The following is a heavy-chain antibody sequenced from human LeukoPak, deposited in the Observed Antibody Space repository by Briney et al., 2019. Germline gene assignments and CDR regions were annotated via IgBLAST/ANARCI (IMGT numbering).Heavy chain of an antibody. CDR1: GYSISSGYY. CDR2: IYHSGST. J-gene: IGHJ3*02. CDR3: AREGYCSGGSCYNAFDI. D-gene: IGHD2-15*01. Sequence: PSETLSLTCAVSGYSISSGYYWGWIRQPPGKGLEWIGSIYHSGSTYYNPSLKSPVTISVDTSKNQFSLKLSSVTAADTAVYYCAREGYCSGGSCYNAFDIWGQGTMVTVSS. V-gene: IGHV4-38-2*02.